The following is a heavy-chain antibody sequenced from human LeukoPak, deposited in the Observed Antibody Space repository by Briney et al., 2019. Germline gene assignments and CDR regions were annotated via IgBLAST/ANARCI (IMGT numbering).Heavy chain of an antibody. J-gene: IGHJ4*02. Sequence: PSETLSLTCSFWGHSISTYYWSWIRQSPGKGVEGIGHIYSSGNTDYNSSLKSRVTMSVDTSKSQFSLRLSSVTATDTAVYYCARLRWQLVGPYFDYWGQGILVTVSS. CDR2: IYSSGNT. V-gene: IGHV4-59*01. D-gene: IGHD1-26*01. CDR3: ARLRWQLVGPYFDY. CDR1: GHSISTYY.